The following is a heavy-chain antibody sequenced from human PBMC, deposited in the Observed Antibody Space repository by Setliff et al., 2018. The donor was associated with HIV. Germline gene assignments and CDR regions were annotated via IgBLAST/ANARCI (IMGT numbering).Heavy chain of an antibody. J-gene: IGHJ4*02. Sequence: SETLSLTCTVSEGYITGYYWTWIRQPPGRGLEWIGYIFYSGTTNFNPSPKSRAAISVDSSNNQFSLKMTSVTAADTAVYFCARFNALLGSSTYYDYWGPGLLVTVSS. CDR2: IFYSGTT. CDR3: ARFNALLGSSTYYDY. D-gene: IGHD3-22*01. CDR1: EGYITGYY. V-gene: IGHV4-59*01.